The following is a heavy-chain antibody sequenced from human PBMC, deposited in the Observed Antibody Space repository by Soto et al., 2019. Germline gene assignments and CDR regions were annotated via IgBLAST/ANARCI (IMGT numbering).Heavy chain of an antibody. J-gene: IGHJ6*02. CDR3: ARDLAVVVPAATDYYYYGMDV. V-gene: IGHV3-21*01. CDR1: GFTFSSYS. CDR2: ISSSSSYI. Sequence: GGSLRLSCAASGFTFSSYSMNWVRQAPGKGLEWVSSISSSSSYIYYADSVKGRFTISGDNAKNSLYLQMNSLRAEDTAVYYCARDLAVVVPAATDYYYYGMDVWGQGTTVTVSS. D-gene: IGHD2-2*01.